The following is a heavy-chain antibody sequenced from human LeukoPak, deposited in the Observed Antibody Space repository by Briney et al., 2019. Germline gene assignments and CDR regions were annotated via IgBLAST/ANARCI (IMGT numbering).Heavy chain of an antibody. J-gene: IGHJ4*02. Sequence: SQTLSLTCTVSGGSISSGGYYWSWIRQHPGKGLEWIGYIYYSGSTYYNPSLKSRVTISVDTSKNQFSLKLSSVAAADTAVYYCARDHITSWQIDFWGQGTMVTVSS. D-gene: IGHD2-2*01. CDR1: GGSISSGGYY. V-gene: IGHV4-31*03. CDR2: IYYSGST. CDR3: ARDHITSWQIDF.